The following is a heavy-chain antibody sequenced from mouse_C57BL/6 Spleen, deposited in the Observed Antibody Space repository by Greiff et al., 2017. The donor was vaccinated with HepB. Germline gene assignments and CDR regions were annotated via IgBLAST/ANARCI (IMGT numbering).Heavy chain of an antibody. D-gene: IGHD2-1*01. CDR3: TRGGNLDY. V-gene: IGHV1-15*01. Sequence: VKLVESGAELVRPGASVTLSCKASGYTFTDYEMHWVKQTPVHGLEWIGAIDPETGGTAYNQKFKGKAILTADKSSSTAYMELRSLTSEDSAVYYCTRGGNLDYWGQGTTLTVSS. CDR2: IDPETGGT. J-gene: IGHJ2*01. CDR1: GYTFTDYE.